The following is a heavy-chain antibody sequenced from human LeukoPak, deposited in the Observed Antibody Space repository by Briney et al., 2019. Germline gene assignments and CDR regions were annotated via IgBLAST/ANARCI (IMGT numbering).Heavy chain of an antibody. J-gene: IGHJ4*02. Sequence: ASVTVSCKASGYTFTSYGISWVRQAPGQGLEWVGWISAYNGNTNYAQKLQGRVTMTTDTSTSTAYMEVRSLRSDDTAVYYCASGIQLWSTDYWGQGTLVTVSS. CDR2: ISAYNGNT. V-gene: IGHV1-18*01. CDR3: ASGIQLWSTDY. D-gene: IGHD5-18*01. CDR1: GYTFTSYG.